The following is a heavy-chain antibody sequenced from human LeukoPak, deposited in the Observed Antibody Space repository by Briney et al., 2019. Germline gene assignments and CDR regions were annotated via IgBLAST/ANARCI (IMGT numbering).Heavy chain of an antibody. V-gene: IGHV3-48*03. Sequence: GGSLRLSCAAPGFTFSSYEMNWVRQAPGKGLEWVSYISSSGSAIYYADSVKGRFTISRDNAKNSLFLQINSLRAEDTAVYYCARGLAPSDYWGQGTLVTVSS. CDR2: ISSSGSAI. CDR1: GFTFSSYE. CDR3: ARGLAPSDY. J-gene: IGHJ4*02.